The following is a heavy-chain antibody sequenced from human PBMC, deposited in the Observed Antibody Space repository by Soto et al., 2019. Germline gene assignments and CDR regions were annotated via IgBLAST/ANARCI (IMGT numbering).Heavy chain of an antibody. D-gene: IGHD3-3*01. CDR3: ARDRYDFWSGYPPLAY. J-gene: IGHJ4*02. CDR2: ISAYNGNT. CDR1: GYTFTSYG. Sequence: GASVKVSCKASGYTFTSYGISWVRQAPGQGLEWMGWISAYNGNTNYAQKLQGRVTMTTDTSTSTAYMELRSLRSDDTAVYYCARDRYDFWSGYPPLAYWGQGTLVTVSS. V-gene: IGHV1-18*01.